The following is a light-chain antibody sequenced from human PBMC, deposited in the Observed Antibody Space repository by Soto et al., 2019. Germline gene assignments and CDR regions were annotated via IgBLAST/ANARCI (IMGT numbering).Light chain of an antibody. CDR2: GAS. Sequence: EIVMTQSPATLSVSPGERATLSCRASQSVSSNLAWYQQKPGQAPRLLIYGASTRATGIPARFSGSRSGTEFTLTISSLQSEESAVYYCQQYNNWPRTFGQGTKVEIK. CDR1: QSVSSN. CDR3: QQYNNWPRT. V-gene: IGKV3-15*01. J-gene: IGKJ1*01.